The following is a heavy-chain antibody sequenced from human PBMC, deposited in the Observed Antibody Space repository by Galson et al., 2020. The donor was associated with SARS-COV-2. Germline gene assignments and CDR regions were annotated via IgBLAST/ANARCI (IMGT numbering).Heavy chain of an antibody. CDR3: YYYDSSGYTIFDF. Sequence: SSPTLVKPTQTLTLTYTFSGLSLSTRGVGVGWIRQPPGKALEWLAVVEWDENKRYSPSLKNRATVTKDTSKNQVVLKLTNMDPADTATYYAYYYDSSGYTIFDFWGQGTLVTVSA. J-gene: IGHJ4*02. CDR2: VEWDENK. CDR1: GLSLSTRGVG. D-gene: IGHD3-22*01. V-gene: IGHV2-5*02.